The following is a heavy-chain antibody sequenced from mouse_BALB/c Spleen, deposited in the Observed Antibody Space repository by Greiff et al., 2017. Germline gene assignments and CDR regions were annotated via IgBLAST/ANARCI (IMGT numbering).Heavy chain of an antibody. Sequence: EVKLQESGGGLVQPGGSLKLSCAASGFTFSSYGMSWVRQTPDKRLELVATINSNGGSTYYPDSVKGRFTISRDNAKNTLYLQMSSLKSEDTAMYYCARDPLLFDYWGQGTTLTVSS. D-gene: IGHD1-1*01. CDR2: INSNGGST. J-gene: IGHJ2*01. CDR3: ARDPLLFDY. CDR1: GFTFSSYG. V-gene: IGHV5-6-3*01.